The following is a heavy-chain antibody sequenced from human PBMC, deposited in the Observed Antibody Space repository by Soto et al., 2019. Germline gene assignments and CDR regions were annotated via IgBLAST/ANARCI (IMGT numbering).Heavy chain of an antibody. Sequence: PSETLSLTCAADAGSFSVYYWNWIRQPPGKGLEWIGEINHSGSTNYNPSLKSRVTISVGTSKNQFSLKLSSVTAADTAVYYCAIRETTVTTFYYFDYWGQGSLVSVSS. CDR2: INHSGST. J-gene: IGHJ4*02. D-gene: IGHD4-17*01. V-gene: IGHV4-34*01. CDR1: AGSFSVYY. CDR3: AIRETTVTTFYYFDY.